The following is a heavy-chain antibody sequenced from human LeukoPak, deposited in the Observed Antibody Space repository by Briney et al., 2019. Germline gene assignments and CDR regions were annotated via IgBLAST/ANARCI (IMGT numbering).Heavy chain of an antibody. D-gene: IGHD2-15*01. J-gene: IGHJ6*02. Sequence: GESLKISCKGSGYIFTSYWIGWVRQMPGKGLEWMGIIYPGDSDTRYSPSFQGQVTISADKSISTAYLQWSSLKASDTAMYYCARHIHCSGGSCYSGTYYYYGMDVWGQGTTVTVSS. CDR2: IYPGDSDT. CDR3: ARHIHCSGGSCYSGTYYYYGMDV. CDR1: GYIFTSYW. V-gene: IGHV5-51*01.